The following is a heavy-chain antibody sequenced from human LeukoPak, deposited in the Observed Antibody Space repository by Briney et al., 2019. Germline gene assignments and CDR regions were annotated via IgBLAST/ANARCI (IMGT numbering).Heavy chain of an antibody. J-gene: IGHJ4*02. CDR2: IKQDGSEK. CDR1: GFTFSSYW. Sequence: GGSLRLSCAASGFTFSSYWMSWVRQAPGRGLEWVTNIKQDGSEKYYVDSVKGRFTISRDNAKNSLYLRMNSLRAEDTAVYYCARVLGGAAAGSTPYYFDYWGQGTLVTVSS. V-gene: IGHV3-7*01. D-gene: IGHD6-13*01. CDR3: ARVLGGAAAGSTPYYFDY.